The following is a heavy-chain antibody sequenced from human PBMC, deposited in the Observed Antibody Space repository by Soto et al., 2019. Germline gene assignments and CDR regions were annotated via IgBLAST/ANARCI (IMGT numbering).Heavy chain of an antibody. Sequence: QVQLVQSGAEVKKPGASVKVSCKASGYTFTAYAVSWVRQAPGQGLEFLGWISGYNGNTNYVQKLQGRVSMTTDTSTSTAYMGLRSLRSDDTAVYYCARDWGGGYSSSPGFDYWGQGTLVTVSS. CDR2: ISGYNGNT. CDR1: GYTFTAYA. J-gene: IGHJ4*02. CDR3: ARDWGGGYSSSPGFDY. V-gene: IGHV1-18*01. D-gene: IGHD6-6*01.